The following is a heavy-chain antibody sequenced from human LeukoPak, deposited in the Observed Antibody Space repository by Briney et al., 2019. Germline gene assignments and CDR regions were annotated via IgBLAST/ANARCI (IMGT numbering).Heavy chain of an antibody. CDR1: GYSFTSYL. J-gene: IGHJ6*02. D-gene: IGHD3-10*01. CDR3: ARQPGGYYGMDV. V-gene: IGHV5-51*01. CDR2: IYPGGSDI. Sequence: GESLKISCKGSGYSFTSYLIDWVRPMPGKGLEWMGIIYPGGSDIIYSPSLQGQVTISVDNSNRTAYLQWSSLKASDTAMYYCARQPGGYYGMDVWGQGTTVTVSS.